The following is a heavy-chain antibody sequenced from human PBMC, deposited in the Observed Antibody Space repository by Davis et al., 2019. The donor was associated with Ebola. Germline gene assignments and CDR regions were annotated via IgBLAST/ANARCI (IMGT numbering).Heavy chain of an antibody. CDR1: GGSISSSSYY. Sequence: PSETLSLTCTVSGGSISSSSYYWGWIRQPPGKGLEWIGSIYYSGSTYYNPSLKSRVTISVDTSKNQFSLKLSSVTAADTAVYYCARLSRGTAFDIWGQGTMVTVSS. V-gene: IGHV4-39*07. J-gene: IGHJ3*02. CDR3: ARLSRGTAFDI. CDR2: IYYSGST. D-gene: IGHD3-3*02.